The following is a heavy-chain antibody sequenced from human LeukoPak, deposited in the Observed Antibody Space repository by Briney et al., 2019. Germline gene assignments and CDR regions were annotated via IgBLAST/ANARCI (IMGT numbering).Heavy chain of an antibody. CDR3: AKEEHYYDSSGYPFDY. CDR2: ISGSGGST. V-gene: IGHV3-23*01. CDR1: GFIFSSYA. Sequence: HPGGSLRLSCAASGFIFSSYAMSWVRQAPGKGLEWVSAISGSGGSTYYADSVKGRFTISRDNSENTLYLQMNSLRAEDTAVYYCAKEEHYYDSSGYPFDYWGQGTLVTVSS. J-gene: IGHJ4*02. D-gene: IGHD3-22*01.